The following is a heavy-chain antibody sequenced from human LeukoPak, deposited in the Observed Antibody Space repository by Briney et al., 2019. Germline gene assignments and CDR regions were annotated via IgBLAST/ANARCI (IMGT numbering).Heavy chain of an antibody. Sequence: ASVKVSCKASGYTFTGYYMHWVRQAPGQGLEWMGWINPNSGGTNYAQKFQGRVTMTRDTSISPAYMELSRLRSDDTAVYYCAREVPDSSYYDFWSGYPGGYFDYWGQGTLVTVSS. D-gene: IGHD3-3*01. CDR3: AREVPDSSYYDFWSGYPGGYFDY. CDR2: INPNSGGT. J-gene: IGHJ4*02. V-gene: IGHV1-2*02. CDR1: GYTFTGYY.